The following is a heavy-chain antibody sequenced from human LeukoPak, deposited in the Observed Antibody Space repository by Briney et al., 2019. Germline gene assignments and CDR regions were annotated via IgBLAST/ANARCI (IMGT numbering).Heavy chain of an antibody. D-gene: IGHD1-7*01. J-gene: IGHJ4*02. V-gene: IGHV3-15*01. CDR2: IKSKTDGGTT. Sequence: SGGSLRLSCAASGFTFSDYYMSWIRQAPGKGLEWVGRIKSKTDGGTTDYAASVKGRFTISRDDSKNTLYLQMNSLKTEDTAVYYCTTVFSGTQGGYYFDYWGQGTLVTVSS. CDR1: GFTFSDYY. CDR3: TTVFSGTQGGYYFDY.